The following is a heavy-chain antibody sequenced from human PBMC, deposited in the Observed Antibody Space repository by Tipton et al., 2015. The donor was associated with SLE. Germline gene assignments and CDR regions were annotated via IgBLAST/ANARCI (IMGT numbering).Heavy chain of an antibody. J-gene: IGHJ3*02. CDR3: ARSIVGASYAFYI. CDR2: INHSGST. V-gene: IGHV4-34*01. CDR1: GGSFSGYY. D-gene: IGHD1-26*01. Sequence: TLSLTCAVYGGSFSGYYWSWIRQPPGKGLEWIGEINHSGSTNYNPSLKSRVTISVDTSKNQFSLKLSSVTAADTSLYYCARSIVGASYAFYIWGQETMFPVSS.